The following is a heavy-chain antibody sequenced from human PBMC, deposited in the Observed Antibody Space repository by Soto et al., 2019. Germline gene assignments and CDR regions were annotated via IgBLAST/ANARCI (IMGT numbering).Heavy chain of an antibody. Sequence: QVQLVQSGAEVKKPGSSVKVSCKASGGTFSSYTISWVRQAPGQGLEWMGRIIPILGIANYAQKFQGRVTITADKSTSTAYMELSSLRSEDTAVYYCASIAARPNYYYYYMDFWGKGTTVTVSS. CDR3: ASIAARPNYYYYYMDF. J-gene: IGHJ6*03. CDR2: IIPILGIA. D-gene: IGHD6-6*01. CDR1: GGTFSSYT. V-gene: IGHV1-69*02.